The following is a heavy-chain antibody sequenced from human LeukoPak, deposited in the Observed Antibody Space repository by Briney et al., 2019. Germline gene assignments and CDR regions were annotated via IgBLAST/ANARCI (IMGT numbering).Heavy chain of an antibody. CDR2: NTTSSDTI. CDR1: GFTFSSYN. J-gene: IGHJ4*02. Sequence: GGSLRLSCAASGFTFSSYNMNWVRQAPGKGLEWVSYNTTSSDTIYYADSVKGRFTISRDNAKNSLYLQMNSLRAEDTAVYYCARREVGAHPFDYWGQGTLVTVSS. D-gene: IGHD1-26*01. CDR3: ARREVGAHPFDY. V-gene: IGHV3-48*01.